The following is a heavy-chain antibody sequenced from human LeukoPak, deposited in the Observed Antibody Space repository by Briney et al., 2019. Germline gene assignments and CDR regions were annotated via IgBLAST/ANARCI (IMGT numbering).Heavy chain of an antibody. V-gene: IGHV4-38-2*02. CDR2: IFRSGST. CDR1: SYSISSGYY. Sequence: PSETLSLTGTVSSYSISSGYYWGWIRQPPGKGLEWIGSIFRSGSTYYNPSLKSRLTISVDTSKNQFSLNLNSVTAADTAIYYCARDPHDYSIIYFDYWGQGILVTVSS. J-gene: IGHJ4*02. D-gene: IGHD4-11*01. CDR3: ARDPHDYSIIYFDY.